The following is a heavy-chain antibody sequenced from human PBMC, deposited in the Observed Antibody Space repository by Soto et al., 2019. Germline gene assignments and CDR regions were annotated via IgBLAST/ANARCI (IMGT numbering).Heavy chain of an antibody. CDR1: GFTFSSYA. V-gene: IGHV3-23*01. J-gene: IGHJ6*02. CDR3: AKDGYSYGSLWGMDV. D-gene: IGHD5-18*01. CDR2: ISGSGGST. Sequence: SGGSLRLSCAASGFTFSSYAMSWVRQAPGKGLEWVSAISGSGGSTYYADSVKGRFTISRDNSKNTLYLQMNSLRAEDTAVYYCAKDGYSYGSLWGMDVWGQGTTVTVSS.